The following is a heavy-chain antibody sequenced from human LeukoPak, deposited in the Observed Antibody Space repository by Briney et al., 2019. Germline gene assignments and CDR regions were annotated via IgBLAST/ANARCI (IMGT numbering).Heavy chain of an antibody. D-gene: IGHD1-26*01. Sequence: PSETLSLTCTVSGASITSYYWSWIRQPPGKGLEWIGFFSYSGSANYNPSLKSRVTISVDTSKNQFSLSLTSVTAADTAVYYCARQDSGTYLNPLDIWGQGTVVTVSS. J-gene: IGHJ3*02. CDR2: FSYSGSA. CDR3: ARQDSGTYLNPLDI. V-gene: IGHV4-59*08. CDR1: GASITSYY.